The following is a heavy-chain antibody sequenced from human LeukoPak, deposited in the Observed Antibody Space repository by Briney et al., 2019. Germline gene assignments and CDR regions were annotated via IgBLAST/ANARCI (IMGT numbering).Heavy chain of an antibody. Sequence: GASVKVSCKASGYTFTGYYMHWVRQAPGQGLEWMGWINPNSGGTNYAQKFQGRVTTTRDTSISTAYMELSRLRSDDTAVYYCAILPDCSSTSCYTVDYWGQGTLVTVSS. CDR2: INPNSGGT. J-gene: IGHJ4*02. CDR1: GYTFTGYY. CDR3: AILPDCSSTSCYTVDY. D-gene: IGHD2-2*02. V-gene: IGHV1-2*02.